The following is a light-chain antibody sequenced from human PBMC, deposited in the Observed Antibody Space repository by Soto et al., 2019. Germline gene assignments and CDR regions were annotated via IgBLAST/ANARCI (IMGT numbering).Light chain of an antibody. V-gene: IGLV1-44*01. CDR3: AAWDDSLKGEV. CDR1: SSNIGSNT. Sequence: QSALTQPPSASGTPGQRVTISCSGSSSNIGSNTVNWYQQLPGTATKLLIYSNNQRPSGVPDRFSGSKSGTSASLAISGLQSEDEADYSCAAWDDSLKGEVFGTGTKVTVL. CDR2: SNN. J-gene: IGLJ1*01.